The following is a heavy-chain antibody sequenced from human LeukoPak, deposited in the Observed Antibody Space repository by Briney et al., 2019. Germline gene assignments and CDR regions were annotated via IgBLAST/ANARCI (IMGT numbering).Heavy chain of an antibody. CDR1: GFTFNNYA. CDR2: VSGDGHRT. J-gene: IGHJ4*02. D-gene: IGHD1-14*01. V-gene: IGHV3-23*01. CDR3: AKEQDNLLLLSHFDS. Sequence: PGGSLRLSCAASGFTFNNYAMNWVRQAPGKGLQWVSAVSGDGHRTFYADSVKGLFTIFRDNSMNTLSLQMNSLRVEDTAVYYCAKEQDNLLLLSHFDSWGQGILVTVSA.